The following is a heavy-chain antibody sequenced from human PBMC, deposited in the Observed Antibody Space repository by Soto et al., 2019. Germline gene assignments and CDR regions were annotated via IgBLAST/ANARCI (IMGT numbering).Heavy chain of an antibody. D-gene: IGHD3-9*01. Sequence: GGSLRLSCAASGFTFSSYGMHWVRQAPGKGLEWVAVISYDGSNKYYADSVKGRFTISRDNSKNTLYLQMNSLRAEDTAVYYCAKGDDILTGYLGYYYYYGMDVWGQGTTVTVSS. V-gene: IGHV3-30*18. CDR1: GFTFSSYG. J-gene: IGHJ6*02. CDR2: ISYDGSNK. CDR3: AKGDDILTGYLGYYYYYGMDV.